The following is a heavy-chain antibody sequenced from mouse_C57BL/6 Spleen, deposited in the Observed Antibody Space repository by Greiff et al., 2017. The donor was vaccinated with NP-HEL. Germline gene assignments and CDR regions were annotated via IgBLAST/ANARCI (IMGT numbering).Heavy chain of an antibody. V-gene: IGHV5-6*01. J-gene: IGHJ1*03. CDR1: GFTFSSYG. D-gene: IGHD1-1*01. CDR3: ATTSSLYFDV. CDR2: ISSGGSYT. Sequence: EVQRVESGGDLVKPGGSLKLSCAASGFTFSSYGMSWVRQTPDKRLEWVATISSGGSYTYYPDSVKGRFTISRDNAKNTLYLQMSSLKSEDTAMYYCATTSSLYFDVWGTGTTVTVSS.